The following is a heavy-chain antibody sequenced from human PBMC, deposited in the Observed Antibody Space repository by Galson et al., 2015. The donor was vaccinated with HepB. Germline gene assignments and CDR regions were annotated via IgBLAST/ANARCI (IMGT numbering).Heavy chain of an antibody. V-gene: IGHV3-23*01. Sequence: GSLRLSCAASGFTFSDYAMSWVRQAPGKGLEWVSGISGSGGSTYYADYVKGRFTISRDNSKITLFLQMNGLRAEDTAVYYCAKCHVDILTRCAFDIWGQGTMVTVSS. J-gene: IGHJ3*02. CDR2: ISGSGGST. CDR1: GFTFSDYA. CDR3: AKCHVDILTRCAFDI. D-gene: IGHD5-12*01.